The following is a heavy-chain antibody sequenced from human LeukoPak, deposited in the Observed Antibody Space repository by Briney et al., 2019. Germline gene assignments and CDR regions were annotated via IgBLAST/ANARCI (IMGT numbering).Heavy chain of an antibody. CDR1: GGSISSGGYY. J-gene: IGHJ4*02. CDR3: ATGRALGSSGKELDY. CDR2: IYYSGTT. D-gene: IGHD3-22*01. Sequence: SETLSLTCTVSGGSISSGGYYWSCLRQHPGKLLEWIGYIYYSGTTYYNPSLKSRVTISVDTSKNQFYLKLSSVTEADTGVYYCATGRALGSSGKELDYWGRGTLVTVSS. V-gene: IGHV4-31*03.